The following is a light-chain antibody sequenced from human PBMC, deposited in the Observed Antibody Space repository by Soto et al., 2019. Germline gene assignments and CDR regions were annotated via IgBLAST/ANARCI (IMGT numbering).Light chain of an antibody. J-gene: IGLJ2*01. V-gene: IGLV2-14*01. CDR1: SSDVGGYNY. Sequence: QSALTQPASVSGSPGQSITISCTGTSSDVGGYNYVSWYQQHPGKAPKVMIYDVSNRPSGVSNRFSGSKSGNTASLTISGLQAEDEADYYCSSYTGSSPLIFGGGTKLTVL. CDR2: DVS. CDR3: SSYTGSSPLI.